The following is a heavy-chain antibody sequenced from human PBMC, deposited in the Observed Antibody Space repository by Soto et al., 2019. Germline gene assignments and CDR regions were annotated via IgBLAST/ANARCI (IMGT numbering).Heavy chain of an antibody. J-gene: IGHJ6*02. D-gene: IGHD2-2*01. Sequence: EVQLVESGGGLIQPGGSLRLSCAASGFTVSSNYMSWVRQAPGKGLEWVSVIYSGGSTYYADSVKGRFTISRDSSKNTLYLQMNSLKPEDAAVYYCAKSLGFCSSSSCSRDYYYYYGMDVWGQGTTVTVSS. CDR1: GFTVSSNY. CDR3: AKSLGFCSSSSCSRDYYYYYGMDV. V-gene: IGHV3-66*03. CDR2: IYSGGST.